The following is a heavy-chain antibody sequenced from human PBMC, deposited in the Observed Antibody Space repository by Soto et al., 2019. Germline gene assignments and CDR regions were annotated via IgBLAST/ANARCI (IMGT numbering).Heavy chain of an antibody. CDR1: VFTFGDYA. V-gene: IGHV3-49*03. CDR3: TREVVEYSGYVPSFDY. D-gene: IGHD5-12*01. Sequence: GWSLRLSCTSSVFTFGDYAMSWFRQAPGKGLEWVGFIRSKAYGGTTEYAASVKGRFTISRDDSKSIAYLQMNSLKTEDTAVYYCTREVVEYSGYVPSFDYWGQGTLVTVSS. CDR2: IRSKAYGGTT. J-gene: IGHJ4*02.